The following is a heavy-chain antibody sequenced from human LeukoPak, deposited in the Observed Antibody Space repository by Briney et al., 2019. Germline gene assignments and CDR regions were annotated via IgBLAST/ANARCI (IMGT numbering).Heavy chain of an antibody. CDR1: GYSFTGYY. CDR2: INPNSGGT. D-gene: IGHD4-11*01. J-gene: IGHJ4*02. V-gene: IGHV1-2*06. Sequence: ASVKVSCKASGYSFTGYYIHWVRQAPGQGLEWMGRINPNSGGTNYAQKFQGRVTMTRDTSISTAYMELCRLRSEDTAVYYCAREENNYDFDYWGQGTLVTVSS. CDR3: AREENNYDFDY.